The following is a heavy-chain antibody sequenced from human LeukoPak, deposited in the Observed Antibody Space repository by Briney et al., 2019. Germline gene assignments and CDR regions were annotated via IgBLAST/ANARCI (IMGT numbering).Heavy chain of an antibody. J-gene: IGHJ3*02. CDR1: GFTFSSYA. V-gene: IGHV3-23*01. CDR2: ISGSGGST. CDR3: AKQMLNDGSGYYYGAFDI. D-gene: IGHD3-22*01. Sequence: GSLRLSCAASGFTFSSYAMSWVRQAPGKGLEWVSAISGSGGSTYYADSVKGRFTISRDNSKNTLYLQMNSLRAEDTAVYYCAKQMLNDGSGYYYGAFDIWGQGTMVTVSS.